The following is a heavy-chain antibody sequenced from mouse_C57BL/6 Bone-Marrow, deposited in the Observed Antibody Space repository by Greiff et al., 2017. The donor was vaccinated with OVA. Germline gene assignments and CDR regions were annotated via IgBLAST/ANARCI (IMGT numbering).Heavy chain of an antibody. CDR2: IYPRSGNT. J-gene: IGHJ3*01. V-gene: IGHV1-81*01. D-gene: IGHD2-5*01. CDR3: ARGGSYYSNYFVAY. CDR1: GYTFTSYG. Sequence: VKLMESGAELARPGASVKLSCKASGYTFTSYGISWVKQRTGQGLEWIGEIYPRSGNTYYNEKFKGKATLTADKSSSTAYMELRSLTSEDSAVYFCARGGSYYSNYFVAYWGQGTLVTVSA.